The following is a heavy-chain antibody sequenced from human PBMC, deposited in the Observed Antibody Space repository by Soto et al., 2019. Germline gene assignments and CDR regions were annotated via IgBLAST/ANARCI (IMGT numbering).Heavy chain of an antibody. Sequence: TGGSLRLSCAASGFTFSSYSMNWVRQAPGKGLEWVSYITTSGTTVYYADSVKGRFTISRDNAKNSLYLQMNSLRADDTALYYCATSRFSAFDIWGQGTMVTVSS. V-gene: IGHV3-48*04. J-gene: IGHJ3*02. CDR1: GFTFSSYS. CDR2: ITTSGTTV. CDR3: ATSRFSAFDI.